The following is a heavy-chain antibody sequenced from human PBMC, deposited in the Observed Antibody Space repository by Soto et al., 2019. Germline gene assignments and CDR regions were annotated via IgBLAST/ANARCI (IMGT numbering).Heavy chain of an antibody. J-gene: IGHJ3*02. CDR2: IIPIFGTA. CDR1: GGTFSSYA. Sequence: ASVKVSCKAPGGTFSSYAISWVRQAPGRGLEWMGGIIPIFGTANYAQKFQGRVTITADESTSTAYMELSSLRSEDTAVYYCARADSPYDAFDIWGQGTMVTVSS. CDR3: ARADSPYDAFDI. D-gene: IGHD3-22*01. V-gene: IGHV1-69*13.